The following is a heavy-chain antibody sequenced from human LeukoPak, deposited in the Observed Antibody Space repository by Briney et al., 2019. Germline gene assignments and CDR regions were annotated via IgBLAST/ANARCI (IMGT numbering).Heavy chain of an antibody. CDR3: AKDMSPWVVAATWFDP. Sequence: GRSLRLSCAASGFTFDDYAMHWVRQAPGKGLEWVSGISWNSGSIGYADSVKGRFTISRDNAKNSLYLQMNSLRAEDTALYYCAKDMSPWVVAATWFDPWGQGTLVTVSS. CDR1: GFTFDDYA. V-gene: IGHV3-9*01. D-gene: IGHD2-15*01. J-gene: IGHJ5*02. CDR2: ISWNSGSI.